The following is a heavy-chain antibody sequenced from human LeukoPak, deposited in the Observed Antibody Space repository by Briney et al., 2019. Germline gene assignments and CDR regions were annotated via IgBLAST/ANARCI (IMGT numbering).Heavy chain of an antibody. CDR1: GYTFTGYY. V-gene: IGHV1-2*02. D-gene: IGHD3-22*01. Sequence: ASVKVSCKASGYTFTGYYMHWVRQAPGQGLEWMGWINPNSGGTNYAQKFQGRVTMTRDTSISTAYMELSRLRSDDTAVYYCAKIPVKYYYDSSGLDAFDIWGQGTMVTVSS. CDR3: AKIPVKYYYDSSGLDAFDI. J-gene: IGHJ3*02. CDR2: INPNSGGT.